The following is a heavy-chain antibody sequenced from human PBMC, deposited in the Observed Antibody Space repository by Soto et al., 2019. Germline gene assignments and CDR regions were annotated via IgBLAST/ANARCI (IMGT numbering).Heavy chain of an antibody. V-gene: IGHV5-51*01. D-gene: IGHD5-18*01. CDR3: ARQETLYTAMEPSRWFDP. CDR2: IYPGDSDT. J-gene: IGHJ5*02. Sequence: GESLKISCKGSGYSFTSYWIGWVRQMPGKGLEWMGIIYPGDSDTRYSPSFQGQVTISADKSISTAYLQWSSLKASDTAMYYCARQETLYTAMEPSRWFDPWGQGTLVTVSS. CDR1: GYSFTSYW.